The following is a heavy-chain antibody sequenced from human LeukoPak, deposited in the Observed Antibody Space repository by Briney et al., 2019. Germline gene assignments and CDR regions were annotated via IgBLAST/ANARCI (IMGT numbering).Heavy chain of an antibody. J-gene: IGHJ4*02. V-gene: IGHV1-69*01. Sequence: SVKVSCKASGGTFSSYAISWVRQAPGQGLEWMGGIIPIFGTANYAQKFQGRVTITADESTSTAYMELSSLGSEDTAVYYCARRRSSSWYGYFDYWGQGTLVTVSS. CDR1: GGTFSSYA. CDR3: ARRRSSSWYGYFDY. CDR2: IIPIFGTA. D-gene: IGHD6-13*01.